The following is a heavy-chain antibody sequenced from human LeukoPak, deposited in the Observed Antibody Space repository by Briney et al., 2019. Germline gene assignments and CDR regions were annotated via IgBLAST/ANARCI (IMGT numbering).Heavy chain of an antibody. J-gene: IGHJ4*02. V-gene: IGHV1-18*01. CDR3: ARGAHDLVAYCGGDCYSPPDY. CDR2: ISAYNGNT. CDR1: GYTFTNYG. Sequence: ASVKVSCKASGYTFTNYGISWVRQAPGQGLEWMGWISAYNGNTNSAQKLQGRVSMTTDTSTSTAYMDLRSLRSDDTAVYYCARGAHDLVAYCGGDCYSPPDYWGQGTLVTVSS. D-gene: IGHD2-21*01.